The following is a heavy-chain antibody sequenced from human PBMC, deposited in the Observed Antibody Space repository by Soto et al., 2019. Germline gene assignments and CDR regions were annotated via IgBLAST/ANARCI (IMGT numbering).Heavy chain of an antibody. D-gene: IGHD3-3*01. CDR2: ISYDGSNK. CDR1: GFTFSSYG. CDR3: AKGGYDFWSGYLAWYYYYYMDV. V-gene: IGHV3-30*18. J-gene: IGHJ6*03. Sequence: QVQLVESGGGVVQPGRSLRLSCAASGFTFSSYGMHWVRQSPGKGLEWVAVISYDGSNKYYADSVKGRFTISRDNSKNTLYLQMNSLRAEDTAVYYCAKGGYDFWSGYLAWYYYYYMDVWGKGTTVTVSS.